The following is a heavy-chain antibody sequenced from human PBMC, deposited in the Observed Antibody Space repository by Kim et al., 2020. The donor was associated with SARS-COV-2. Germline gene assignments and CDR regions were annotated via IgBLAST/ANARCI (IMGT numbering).Heavy chain of an antibody. CDR2: IKQDGSEK. D-gene: IGHD3-22*01. CDR3: ARDRRGYDSSGYYYFPPY. Sequence: GGSLRLSCAASGFTFSSYWMSWVRQAPGKGLEWVANIKQDGSEKYYVDSVKGRFTISRDNAKNSLYLQMNSLRAEDTAVYYCARDRRGYDSSGYYYFPPYWGQGTLVTVSS. J-gene: IGHJ4*02. CDR1: GFTFSSYW. V-gene: IGHV3-7*01.